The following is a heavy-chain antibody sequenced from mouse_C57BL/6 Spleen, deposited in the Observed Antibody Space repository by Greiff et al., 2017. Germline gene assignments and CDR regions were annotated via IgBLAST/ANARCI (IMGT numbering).Heavy chain of an antibody. D-gene: IGHD1-1*01. J-gene: IGHJ2*01. CDR3: ARPLYYGSSLDY. V-gene: IGHV1-22*01. CDR1: GYTFTDYN. Sequence: VQLQQSGPELVKPGASVKMSCKASGYTFTDYNMHWVKQSHGKSLEWIGYINPNNGGTSYNQKFKGKATLTVNKSSSTAYMELRSLTSEDSAVYYCARPLYYGSSLDYWGQGTTLTVSS. CDR2: INPNNGGT.